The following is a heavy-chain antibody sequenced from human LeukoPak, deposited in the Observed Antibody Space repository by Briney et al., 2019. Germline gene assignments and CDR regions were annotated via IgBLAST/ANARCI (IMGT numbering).Heavy chain of an antibody. CDR3: AREKTAMVMSGITNWFDP. Sequence: SETLSLTCTVSGGSISSYYWSWIRQPPGKGLEWIGYIYYSGSTNYNPSLKSRVTISVDTSKNQFSLKLSSVTAADTAVYYCAREKTAMVMSGITNWFDPWGQGTLVTVSS. CDR1: GGSISSYY. J-gene: IGHJ5*02. V-gene: IGHV4-59*01. CDR2: IYYSGST. D-gene: IGHD5-18*01.